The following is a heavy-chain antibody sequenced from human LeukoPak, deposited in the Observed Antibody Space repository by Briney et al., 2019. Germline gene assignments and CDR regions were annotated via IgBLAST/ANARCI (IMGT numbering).Heavy chain of an antibody. V-gene: IGHV4-34*01. CDR3: ATHYYSSGSYFAAFDI. CDR1: GGSFSGYY. CDR2: INHSGST. J-gene: IGHJ3*02. D-gene: IGHD3-10*01. Sequence: SETPSLTCAVYGGSFSGYYWSWIRQPPGKGLEWIGEINHSGSTNYNPSLKSRVTISVDTSKNQFSLKLSSVTAADTAVYYCATHYYSSGSYFAAFDIWGQGTMVTVSS.